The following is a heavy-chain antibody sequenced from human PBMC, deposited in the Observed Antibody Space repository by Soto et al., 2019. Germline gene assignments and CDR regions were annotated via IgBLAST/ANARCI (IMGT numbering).Heavy chain of an antibody. J-gene: IGHJ4*02. Sequence: GGSLRLSCVVSGFSVSDTSIFWVRQATGKGLEWVSLMHRGGTTDNADSVKGRFTTSRDKSKNTLYLHMNGLRVEDTAVYYCARVNKTLVDPFDCWGQGTLVTVSS. CDR2: MHRGGTT. CDR1: GFSVSDTS. D-gene: IGHD5-18*01. CDR3: ARVNKTLVDPFDC. V-gene: IGHV3-53*01.